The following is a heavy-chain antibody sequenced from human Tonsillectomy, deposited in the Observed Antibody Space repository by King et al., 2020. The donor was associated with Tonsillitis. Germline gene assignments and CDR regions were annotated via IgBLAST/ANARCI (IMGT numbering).Heavy chain of an antibody. CDR1: GFTFSSYT. D-gene: IGHD6-13*01. V-gene: IGHV3-21*01. CDR2: ISSSTTYI. J-gene: IGHJ6*02. Sequence: VQLVESGGGLVKPGGSLRLSCAASGFTFSSYTMNWVRQAPGKGLEWVSSISSSTTYIYYADSVKGRFTISRDNAKNSLSLQMNSLRAEDTAVYYCARDLKVAAAGGAYYFGRAVWGQGTKVTVSS. CDR3: ARDLKVAAAGGAYYFGRAV.